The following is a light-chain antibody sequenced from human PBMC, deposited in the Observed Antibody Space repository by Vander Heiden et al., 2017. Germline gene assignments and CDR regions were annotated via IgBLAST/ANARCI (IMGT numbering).Light chain of an antibody. J-gene: IGKJ4*01. V-gene: IGKV1-39*01. Sequence: DIQMPQSPSSLSPSVGHRVTITCRASQSISSYLNWYQQKPGKAPKLLIYAASSLQSGVPSRFSGSGSGTDFTLTISSLQPEDFATYYCQQSYSTPLTFGGGTKVEIK. CDR2: AAS. CDR1: QSISSY. CDR3: QQSYSTPLT.